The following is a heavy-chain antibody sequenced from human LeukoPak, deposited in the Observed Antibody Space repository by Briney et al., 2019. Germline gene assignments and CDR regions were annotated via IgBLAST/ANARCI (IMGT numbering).Heavy chain of an antibody. CDR3: AKELRYFDWLLYYYYYMDV. V-gene: IGHV3-30*02. Sequence: GGSLRLSCAASGFTFSSYGMHWVRQAPGKGLEGGAFIRYDGSNKYYADSVKGRFTISRDNSKNTLYLQTTSLRAEDTAVYYCAKELRYFDWLLYYYYYMDVWGKGTTVTISS. CDR1: GFTFSSYG. D-gene: IGHD3-9*01. J-gene: IGHJ6*03. CDR2: IRYDGSNK.